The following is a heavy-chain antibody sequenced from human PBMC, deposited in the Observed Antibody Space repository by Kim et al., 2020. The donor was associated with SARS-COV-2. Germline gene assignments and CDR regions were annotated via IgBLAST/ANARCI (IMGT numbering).Heavy chain of an antibody. CDR3: ARHGGAPMAVDLNYWYFDL. D-gene: IGHD3-16*01. CDR2: IDPSDSYT. V-gene: IGHV5-10-1*01. Sequence: GGSLKISCKGSGYSFTSYWISWVRQMPGKGLEWMGRIDPSDSYTNYSPSFQGHVTISADKSISTAYLQWSSLKASDTAMYYCARHGGAPMAVDLNYWYFDLWGRGTLVTVSS. CDR1: GYSFTSYW. J-gene: IGHJ2*01.